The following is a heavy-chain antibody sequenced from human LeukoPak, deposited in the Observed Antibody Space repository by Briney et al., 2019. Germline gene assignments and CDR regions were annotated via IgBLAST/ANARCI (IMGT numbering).Heavy chain of an antibody. J-gene: IGHJ5*02. Sequence: ASVKVSCKASGYTFTSYAIHWVRQAPGQRLEWMGWINAGNGNTKYSQKFQGRVTITRDTSASTAYMELSSLTSKDTAVYYCARDRFSYGSGSCLRWLDPWGQGTLVTVSS. CDR2: INAGNGNT. CDR1: GYTFTSYA. D-gene: IGHD3-10*01. V-gene: IGHV1-3*01. CDR3: ARDRFSYGSGSCLRWLDP.